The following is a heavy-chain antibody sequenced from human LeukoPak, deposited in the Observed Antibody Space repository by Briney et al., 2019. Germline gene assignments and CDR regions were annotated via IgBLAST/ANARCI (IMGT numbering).Heavy chain of an antibody. J-gene: IGHJ3*02. D-gene: IGHD3-22*01. CDR3: VKKFYYYSVAYYAFDI. CDR1: GFTFCSSA. CDR2: INSRGDKT. V-gene: IGHV3-23*01. Sequence: GGSLRLSCAASGFTFCSSAMSWVRQAPGKGLEWVSGINSRGDKTYYADSVKGRFTISRDNSKNTLYLQMNSLRAEDTAVYHSVKKFYYYSVAYYAFDIWGQGTMVTVSS.